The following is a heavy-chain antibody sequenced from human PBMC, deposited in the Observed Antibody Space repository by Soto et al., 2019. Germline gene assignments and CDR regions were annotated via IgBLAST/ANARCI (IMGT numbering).Heavy chain of an antibody. CDR1: GGSFSGYY. CDR2: INHSGST. Sequence: SETLSLTCAVYGGSFSGYYWSWIRQPPGKGLEWIGEINHSGSTNYNPSLKSRVTISVDTSKNQFSLKLSSVTAADTAVYYCARDHYDILTGYTAEAFDIWGQGTMVTVSS. CDR3: ARDHYDILTGYTAEAFDI. V-gene: IGHV4-34*01. D-gene: IGHD3-9*01. J-gene: IGHJ3*02.